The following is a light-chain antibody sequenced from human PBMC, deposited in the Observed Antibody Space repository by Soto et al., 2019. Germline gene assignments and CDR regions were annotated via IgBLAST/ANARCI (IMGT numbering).Light chain of an antibody. CDR2: GAS. Sequence: EIEMTQSPATLSVSPGERATLSCRASQTVSSNLAWYQQKPGQAPRLLIYGASTRATGIPARFSGSGSGTEFTLPISSLQSEDFAVYYCQQYNNWPPYTFGQGTKLEIK. V-gene: IGKV3-15*01. CDR3: QQYNNWPPYT. J-gene: IGKJ2*01. CDR1: QTVSSN.